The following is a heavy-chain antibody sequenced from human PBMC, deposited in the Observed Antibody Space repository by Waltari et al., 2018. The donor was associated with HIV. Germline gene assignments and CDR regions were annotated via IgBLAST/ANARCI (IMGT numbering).Heavy chain of an antibody. Sequence: QLQLQESGPGLVKPSETVSLICPVSGGSIRRNSSSWGWIRQPPGKGLEWIGSVYFSGSTYYNPSLKSRVTISVDTPKNHFSLKLTSMTATDSAVYYCARGYCSSRACYTGSWFDPWGQGTLVTVSS. V-gene: IGHV4-39*02. J-gene: IGHJ5*02. CDR3: ARGYCSSRACYTGSWFDP. D-gene: IGHD2-8*01. CDR2: VYFSGST. CDR1: GGSIRRNSSS.